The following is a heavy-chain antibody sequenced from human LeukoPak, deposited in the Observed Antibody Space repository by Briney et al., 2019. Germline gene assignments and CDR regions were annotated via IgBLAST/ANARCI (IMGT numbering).Heavy chain of an antibody. D-gene: IGHD2-15*01. CDR3: ARDRVPRRYCSGGSCYLDAFDI. CDR2: ISSSGSTI. J-gene: IGHJ3*02. V-gene: IGHV3-11*01. CDR1: GFTFSDYY. Sequence: GGSLRLSCAASGFTFSDYYMSWIRQAPGKGLEWVSYISSSGSTIYYADSVKGRFTIPRDNAKNSLYLQMNSLRAEDTAVYYCARDRVPRRYCSGGSCYLDAFDIWGQGTMVTVSS.